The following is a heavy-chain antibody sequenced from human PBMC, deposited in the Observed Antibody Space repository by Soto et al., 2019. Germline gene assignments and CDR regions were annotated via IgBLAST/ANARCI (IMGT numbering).Heavy chain of an antibody. CDR1: GYTFTSYG. CDR2: ISAYNGNT. D-gene: IGHD3-10*01. Sequence: ASVTVSCKASGYTFTSYGISWVRQAPGQGLEWMGWISAYNGNTNYAQKLQGRVTMTTDTSTSTAYMELRSLRSDDTAVYYCARVVSIWFGELNGMDVWGQGTTLTVS. CDR3: ARVVSIWFGELNGMDV. V-gene: IGHV1-18*01. J-gene: IGHJ6*02.